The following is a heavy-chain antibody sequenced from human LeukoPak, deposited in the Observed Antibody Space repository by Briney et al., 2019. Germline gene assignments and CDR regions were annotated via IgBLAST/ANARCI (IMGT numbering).Heavy chain of an antibody. CDR3: ARQIYGDYGNWFDP. V-gene: IGHV4-39*01. J-gene: IGHJ5*02. Sequence: SETLSLTCTVSGGSISSSSYYWGWIRQPPGKGLEWIGSIYYSGSTYYNPSRKSRVSISVDTSKKPFSLKLSSVTAADTAVYYCARQIYGDYGNWFDPWGQGTLVTVSS. D-gene: IGHD4-17*01. CDR2: IYYSGST. CDR1: GGSISSSSYY.